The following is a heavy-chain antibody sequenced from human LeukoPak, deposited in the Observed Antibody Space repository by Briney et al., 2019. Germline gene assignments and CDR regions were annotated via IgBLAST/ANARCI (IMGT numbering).Heavy chain of an antibody. Sequence: GGSLRLSCAPSGLTPSSSAMHWVRPAPGKGLGWVAVISYDVSNKYYADSVKGPFTISTDNSKNTLYLQMNSLRAEDTAVCYCARVEYCSSTSCADGRLMDVWGKGATVTVSS. J-gene: IGHJ6*01. CDR1: GLTPSSSA. D-gene: IGHD2-2*01. CDR3: ARVEYCSSTSCADGRLMDV. V-gene: IGHV3-30*04. CDR2: ISYDVSNK.